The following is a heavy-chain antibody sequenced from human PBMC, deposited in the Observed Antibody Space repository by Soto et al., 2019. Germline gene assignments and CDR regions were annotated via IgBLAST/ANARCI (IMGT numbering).Heavy chain of an antibody. CDR2: INSDASTT. CDR3: ARGPSGWFGYDY. J-gene: IGHJ4*02. D-gene: IGHD6-19*01. V-gene: IGHV3-74*01. CDR1: GFTFSTSW. Sequence: GGSLRLSCAASGFTFSTSWMHWVRQAAGKGLVWVSRINSDASTTNYADSVKGRFTISRDNAKNTLYLQMDSLTAEDTAVYYCARGPSGWFGYDYWGQGTQVTVSS.